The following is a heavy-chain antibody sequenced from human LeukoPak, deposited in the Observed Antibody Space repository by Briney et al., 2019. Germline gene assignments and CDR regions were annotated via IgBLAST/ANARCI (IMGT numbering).Heavy chain of an antibody. CDR2: ISGSGAST. J-gene: IGHJ4*01. CDR3: ARGLVSGSQRGYFDY. CDR1: GFTLSTNA. D-gene: IGHD1-26*01. Sequence: GGSLRLSCLTSGFTLSTNAMSWVRQAPGKGLEWISGISGSGASTYYADSVKGRFTISRDNSKNTLYLQTNSLRTDDTAVYYCARGLVSGSQRGYFDYWGHGALVTVSS. V-gene: IGHV3-23*01.